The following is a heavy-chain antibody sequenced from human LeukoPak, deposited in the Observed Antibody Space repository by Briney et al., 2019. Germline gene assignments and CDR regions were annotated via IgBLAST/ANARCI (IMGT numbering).Heavy chain of an antibody. D-gene: IGHD6-19*01. CDR1: GFTVSSNS. CDR3: ARSAVAGLIDY. V-gene: IGHV3-53*01. Sequence: PGGSLRLSCTVSGFTVSSNSMSWVRQAPGKGLEWVSFIYSDNTHYSDSVKGRFTISRDNSKNTLYLQMNSLRAEDTAVYYCARSAVAGLIDYWGQGTLVTVSS. J-gene: IGHJ4*02. CDR2: IYSDNT.